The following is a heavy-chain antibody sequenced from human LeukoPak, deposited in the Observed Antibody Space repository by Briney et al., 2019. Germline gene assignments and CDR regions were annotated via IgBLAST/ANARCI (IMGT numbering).Heavy chain of an antibody. CDR3: ARDLVTVTKGFDI. V-gene: IGHV4-59*11. J-gene: IGHJ3*02. CDR2: ISYIGST. Sequence: SETLSLTCAVSTDSFSSHYWTWIRQPPGKGLEWIGYISYIGSTNYNPSLKSRVTISIDTSKNQFSLKLSSVTAADTAVYYCARDLVTVTKGFDIWGQGSMVSVSS. D-gene: IGHD4-17*01. CDR1: TDSFSSHY.